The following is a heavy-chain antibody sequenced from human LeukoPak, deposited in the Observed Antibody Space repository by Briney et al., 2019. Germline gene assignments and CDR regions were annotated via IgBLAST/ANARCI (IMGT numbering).Heavy chain of an antibody. D-gene: IGHD2-15*01. CDR2: IIPIFGTA. CDR1: GGTFSSYA. V-gene: IGHV1-69*13. Sequence: SVKVSCKASGGTFSSYAISWVRQAPGQGLEWMGGIIPIFGTANYAQKFQGRVTITADESTSTAYMELSSLGSEVTAVYYCAWCVVGGSCHIRYYYYGMDVWGQGTTVTVSS. CDR3: AWCVVGGSCHIRYYYYGMDV. J-gene: IGHJ6*02.